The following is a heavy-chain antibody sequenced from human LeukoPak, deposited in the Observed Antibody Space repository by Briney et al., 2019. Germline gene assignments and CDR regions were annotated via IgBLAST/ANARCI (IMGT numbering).Heavy chain of an antibody. Sequence: GGSLRLSCAASGFTFSSYAMNWVRQAPGKGLEWVSAINAGGGSTYYADSEKGRFTISRDNSKNTLYLQMNSLRAEDTAVYYCAKPARTDYVDYWGQGTLVTVSS. CDR3: AKPARTDYVDY. V-gene: IGHV3-23*01. CDR2: INAGGGST. D-gene: IGHD1-14*01. J-gene: IGHJ4*02. CDR1: GFTFSSYA.